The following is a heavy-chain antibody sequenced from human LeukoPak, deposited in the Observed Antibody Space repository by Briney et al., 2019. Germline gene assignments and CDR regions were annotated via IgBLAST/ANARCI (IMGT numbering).Heavy chain of an antibody. CDR1: GFTFDDYA. V-gene: IGHV3-9*01. D-gene: IGHD3-10*01. J-gene: IGHJ4*02. CDR3: ARVNGYYYGSGSYGIDY. CDR2: ISWNSGSI. Sequence: HSGGSLRLSCAASGFTFDDYAMHWVRQAPGKGLEWVSGISWNSGSIGYADSVKGRFTISRDNAKNSLYLQMNSLRDEDTAVYYCARVNGYYYGSGSYGIDYWGQGTLVTVSS.